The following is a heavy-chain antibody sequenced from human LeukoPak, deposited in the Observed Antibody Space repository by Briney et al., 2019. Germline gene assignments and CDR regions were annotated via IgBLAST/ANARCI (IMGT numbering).Heavy chain of an antibody. D-gene: IGHD6-19*01. CDR1: GFTFTSSA. CDR3: AADTSGYSSGWYNQFDCYYCMDV. V-gene: IGHV1-58*02. CDR2: IVVGSGNT. Sequence: GASVKVSCKASGFTFTSSAMQWVRQARGQRLEWIGWIVVGSGNTNYAQKFQERVTITRDMSTSTAYMELSSLRSEDTAVYYWAADTSGYSSGWYNQFDCYYCMDVWGQGTTVTVSS. J-gene: IGHJ6*02.